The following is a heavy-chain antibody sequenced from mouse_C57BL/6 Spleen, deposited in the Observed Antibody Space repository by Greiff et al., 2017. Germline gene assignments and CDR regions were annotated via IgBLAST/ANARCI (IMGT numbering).Heavy chain of an antibody. J-gene: IGHJ4*01. V-gene: IGHV1-20*01. CDR3: ARSSPYYSNYDAMDY. Sequence: VQLQQSGPELVKPGDSVKISCKASGYSFTGYFMNWVMQSHGKSLEWIGRINPYNGDTFYNQKFKGKATLTVDKSSSTAHMELRSLTSEDSAVYYCARSSPYYSNYDAMDYWGQGTSVTVSS. CDR2: INPYNGDT. D-gene: IGHD2-5*01. CDR1: GYSFTGYF.